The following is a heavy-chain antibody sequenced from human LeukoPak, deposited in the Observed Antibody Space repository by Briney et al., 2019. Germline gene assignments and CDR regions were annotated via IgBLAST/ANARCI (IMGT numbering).Heavy chain of an antibody. J-gene: IGHJ4*02. CDR2: IRISSGNT. CDR3: ARDYKYAFDN. D-gene: IGHD5-24*01. V-gene: IGHV3-48*01. Sequence: GGSLRLSCAASGFSFSDYSMNWVRQAPGKGLEWISYIRISSGNTNYADSVKGRFTISGDKAKNSLYPQMNSLGVEDTAVYYCARDYKYAFDNWGQGTLVTVSS. CDR1: GFSFSDYS.